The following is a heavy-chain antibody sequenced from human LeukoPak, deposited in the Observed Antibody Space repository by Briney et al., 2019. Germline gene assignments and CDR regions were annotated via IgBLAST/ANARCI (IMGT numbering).Heavy chain of an antibody. CDR1: GGSFSGYY. V-gene: IGHV4-34*01. CDR3: ARFMDIAAAATQAFDY. Sequence: SETLSLTCAFYGGSFSGYYWSWIRQPPGKGLEWIGEINHSGSTNYNPSLKSRVTISVDTSKNQFSLKLSSVTAADTAVYYCARFMDIAAAATQAFDYWGQGTLVTVSS. D-gene: IGHD6-13*01. CDR2: INHSGST. J-gene: IGHJ4*02.